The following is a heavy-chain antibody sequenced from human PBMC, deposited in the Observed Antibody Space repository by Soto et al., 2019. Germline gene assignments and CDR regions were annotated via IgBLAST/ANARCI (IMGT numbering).Heavy chain of an antibody. Sequence: SETLSLTCSVSGDSMRGYHFYWGWIRQAPGKGLEWIGSAYFSGGNTYYSPSLKSRVSISVDTSKNEFSLRLTSLTAADTAVYFCAYGSSSAWIDYWGQGTLVTVSA. CDR1: GDSMRGYHFY. CDR3: AYGSSSAWIDY. CDR2: AYFSGGNT. J-gene: IGHJ4*02. V-gene: IGHV4-39*01. D-gene: IGHD6-25*01.